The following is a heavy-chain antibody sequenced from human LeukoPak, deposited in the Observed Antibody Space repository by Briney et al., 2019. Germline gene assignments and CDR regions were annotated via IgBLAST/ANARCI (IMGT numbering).Heavy chain of an antibody. CDR2: IIPIFGTA. J-gene: IGHJ4*02. Sequence: SVKVSCKASGGTFSSYAISWVRQAPGQGLEWVGGIIPIFGTANYAQKFQGRVTITADESTSTAYMELSSLRSEDTAVYYCARLYSSGWYGDYWGQGTLVTVSS. CDR1: GGTFSSYA. D-gene: IGHD6-19*01. V-gene: IGHV1-69*13. CDR3: ARLYSSGWYGDY.